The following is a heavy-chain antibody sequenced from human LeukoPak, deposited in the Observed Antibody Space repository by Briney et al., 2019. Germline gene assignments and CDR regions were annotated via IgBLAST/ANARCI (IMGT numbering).Heavy chain of an antibody. CDR2: MNPNSGNT. D-gene: IGHD3-22*01. CDR1: GYTFTSYD. J-gene: IGHJ4*02. V-gene: IGHV1-8*03. CDR3: ARGSYDSSGYYSLSFDY. Sequence: ASVKVSCKASGYTFTSYDINWVRQATGQGLEWMGWMNPNSGNTGYAQKFQGRVTITRNTSISTAYMELSSLRSEDTAVYYCARGSYDSSGYYSLSFDYWGQGTLVTVSS.